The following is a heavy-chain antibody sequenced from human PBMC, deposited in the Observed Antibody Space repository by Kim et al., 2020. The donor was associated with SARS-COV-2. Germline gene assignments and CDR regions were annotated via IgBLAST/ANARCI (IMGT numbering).Heavy chain of an antibody. V-gene: IGHV3-30*01. CDR3: AREGYYDSSGYYTKYFQH. D-gene: IGHD3-22*01. J-gene: IGHJ1*01. Sequence: KGRVTISRDNSKNTLYLQMNSLRAEDTAVYYCAREGYYDSSGYYTKYFQHWGQGTLVTVSS.